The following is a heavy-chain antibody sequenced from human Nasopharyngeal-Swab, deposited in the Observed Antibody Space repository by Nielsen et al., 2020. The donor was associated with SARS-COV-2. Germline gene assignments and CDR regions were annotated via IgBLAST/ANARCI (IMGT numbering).Heavy chain of an antibody. CDR3: ARPPAVAGNPFDP. V-gene: IGHV3-30-3*01. Sequence: GGSLRLSCAASGFTFSSYAMHWVRQAPDKGLEWVAVISYDGSNKYYADSVKGRFTISRDNSKNTLYLQMNSLRAEDTAVYYCARPPAVAGNPFDPWGQGTLVTVSS. J-gene: IGHJ5*02. CDR2: ISYDGSNK. CDR1: GFTFSSYA. D-gene: IGHD6-19*01.